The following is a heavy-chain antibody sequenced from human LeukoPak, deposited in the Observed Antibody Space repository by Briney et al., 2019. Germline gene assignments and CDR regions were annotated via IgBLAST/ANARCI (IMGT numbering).Heavy chain of an antibody. CDR2: IYYSGST. J-gene: IGHJ5*02. CDR1: GGSISGYY. D-gene: IGHD3-10*01. V-gene: IGHV4-59*08. Sequence: SETLSLTCTVSGGSISGYYWSWIRQPPGKGLEWIGYIYYSGSTNYNPSLQSRVTISVDTSNNQFSLRLRSVTAADTAVYYCVRQRGRRVWFDPWGQGTLVTVSS. CDR3: VRQRGRRVWFDP.